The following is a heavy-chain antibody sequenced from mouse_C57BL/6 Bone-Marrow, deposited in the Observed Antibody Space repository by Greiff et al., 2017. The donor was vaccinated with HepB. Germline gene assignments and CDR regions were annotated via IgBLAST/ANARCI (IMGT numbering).Heavy chain of an antibody. CDR1: GFSLTSYG. D-gene: IGHD2-5*01. CDR3: ARRGDYSNWGFAY. V-gene: IGHV2-2*01. CDR2: IWSGGST. J-gene: IGHJ3*01. Sequence: QVQLKQSGPGLVQPSQRLSITCTVSGFSLTSYGVHWVRQSPGKGLEWLGVIWSGGSTDYNAAFISRLSISKDNSKSQVFFKMNSLQADDTAIYYCARRGDYSNWGFAYWGQGTLVTVSA.